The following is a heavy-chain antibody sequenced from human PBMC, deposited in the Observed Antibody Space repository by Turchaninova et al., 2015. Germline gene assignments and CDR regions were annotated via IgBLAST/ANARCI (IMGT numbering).Heavy chain of an antibody. D-gene: IGHD2-15*01. CDR3: AKGLRILWWGRGSDS. CDR1: GFTFSNYG. CDR2: VRGCGGTGGST. J-gene: IGHJ4*02. V-gene: IGHV3-23*04. Sequence: EVHLVESGGGLVQPGGSLRLSCEASGFTFSNYGMSWVRQAPGRGLEWVSGVRGCGGTGGSTTYAVAVKGRFTISIDNSKNTRFLQMDSLRAEDTAVYYCAKGLRILWWGRGSDSWGQGTLVTVSS.